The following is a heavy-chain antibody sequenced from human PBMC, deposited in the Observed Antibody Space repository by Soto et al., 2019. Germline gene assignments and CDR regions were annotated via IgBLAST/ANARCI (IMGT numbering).Heavy chain of an antibody. V-gene: IGHV1-69*13. CDR2: IIPIFGTA. D-gene: IGHD2-15*01. J-gene: IGHJ6*02. CDR3: ARGGYCSGGSCYPLHSYYYGMDV. CDR1: GGTFSSYA. Sequence: SVKVSCKASGGTFSSYAISWVRQAPGQGLEWMGGIIPIFGTANYAQKFQGRVTITADESTSTAYMELSSLRSEDTAVYYCARGGYCSGGSCYPLHSYYYGMDVWGQGTTVTVPS.